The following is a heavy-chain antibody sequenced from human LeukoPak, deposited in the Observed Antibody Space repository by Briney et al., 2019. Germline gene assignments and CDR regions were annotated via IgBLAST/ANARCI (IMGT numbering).Heavy chain of an antibody. J-gene: IGHJ2*01. CDR2: IYHSGST. D-gene: IGHD4-11*01. CDR1: GYSISSGYY. Sequence: PSETLSLTCAVSGYSISSGYYWGWIRQPPGKGLEWIGSIYHSGSTYYNPSLKSRVTVSVDTSKNQFSLKLSSVTAADTAVYYCARTVTTVYWYFDLWGRGTLVTVSS. CDR3: ARTVTTVYWYFDL. V-gene: IGHV4-38-2*01.